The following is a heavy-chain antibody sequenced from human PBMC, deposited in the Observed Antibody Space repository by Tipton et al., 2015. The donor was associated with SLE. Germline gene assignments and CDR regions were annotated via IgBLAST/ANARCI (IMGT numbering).Heavy chain of an antibody. D-gene: IGHD3-22*01. CDR2: IYYSGST. Sequence: TLSLTCTVSGGSISSGDYYWSWIRQPPGKGLEWIGYIYYSGSTYYNPSLKSRVTISVDTSKNQFSLKMSSVTAADTAVYYCARDDRGSGYHYRYDAFDILRQATMVTVSS. CDR3: ARDDRGSGYHYRYDAFDI. J-gene: IGHJ3*02. V-gene: IGHV4-30-4*01. CDR1: GGSISSGDYY.